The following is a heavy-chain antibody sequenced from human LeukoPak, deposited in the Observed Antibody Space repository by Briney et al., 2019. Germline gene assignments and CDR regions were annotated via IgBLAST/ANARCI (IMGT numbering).Heavy chain of an antibody. CDR3: ARIIGKVTTEFDP. Sequence: GGSLRLSCAASGFAVTSTYMTWVRQAPGKGLEWVSIIYSGGRTYYADSVKGRFTISRDNAKNSLYLQMNSLRAEDTAVYRCARIIGKVTTEFDPWGQGTLVTVSS. J-gene: IGHJ5*02. CDR2: IYSGGRT. V-gene: IGHV3-53*01. D-gene: IGHD4-17*01. CDR1: GFAVTSTY.